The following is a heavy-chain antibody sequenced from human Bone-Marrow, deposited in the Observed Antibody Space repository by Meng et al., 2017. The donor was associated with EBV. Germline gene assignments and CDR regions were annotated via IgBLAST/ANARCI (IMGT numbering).Heavy chain of an antibody. CDR2: INHSGST. V-gene: IGHV4-34*01. D-gene: IGHD6-25*01. Sequence: QVQLLQLGAGLLKPSETLSLPCAVYGGSFSGYYWTWIRQPPGKGLEWIGEINHSGSTNYNPSLKSRVTISVDTSKNQFSLKLSSVTAADTAVYYCATQRRDTDWFDPWGQGTLVTVSS. J-gene: IGHJ5*02. CDR3: ATQRRDTDWFDP. CDR1: GGSFSGYY.